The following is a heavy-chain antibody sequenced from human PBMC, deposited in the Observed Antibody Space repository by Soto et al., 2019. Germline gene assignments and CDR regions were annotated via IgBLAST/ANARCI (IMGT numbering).Heavy chain of an antibody. CDR1: GYTFTSYA. J-gene: IGHJ4*02. Sequence: GASVKVSCKASGYTFTSYAMHWVRQAPGQRLEWMGWINAGNGNTKYSQKFQGRVTITRDTSASTAYMELSSLRSEDTAVYYCAGGDCSGGSCYSDFDYWGQGTLVTVSS. V-gene: IGHV1-3*01. CDR2: INAGNGNT. CDR3: AGGDCSGGSCYSDFDY. D-gene: IGHD2-15*01.